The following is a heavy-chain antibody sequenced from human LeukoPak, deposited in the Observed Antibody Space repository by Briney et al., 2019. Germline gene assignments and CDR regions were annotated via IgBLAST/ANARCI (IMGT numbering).Heavy chain of an antibody. V-gene: IGHV1-18*01. Sequence: VASVKVSCKASGYIFTTYGMSWVRQAPGQGLEWMGWISAYNGDTNYAQKLQGRLTMTTDTSTNTAYMELRSLRSDDTAVYYCARGGFSGEWFSDLDYWGQGTLVTVSS. CDR2: ISAYNGDT. CDR3: ARGGFSGEWFSDLDY. CDR1: GYIFTTYG. D-gene: IGHD3-3*01. J-gene: IGHJ4*02.